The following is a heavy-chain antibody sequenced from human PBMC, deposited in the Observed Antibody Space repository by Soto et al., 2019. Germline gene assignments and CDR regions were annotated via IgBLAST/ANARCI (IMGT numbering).Heavy chain of an antibody. V-gene: IGHV4-59*01. CDR2: IYYSGST. CDR3: ARAQMYYPKQQLVHNWFDP. D-gene: IGHD6-13*01. J-gene: IGHJ5*02. CDR1: GGSISSYY. Sequence: SETLSLTCTVSGGSISSYYWSWIRQPPGKGLEWIGYIYYSGSTNYNPSLKSRVTISVDTSKNQFSLKLSSVTAADTAVYYCARAQMYYPKQQLVHNWFDPWGQGTLVTVSS.